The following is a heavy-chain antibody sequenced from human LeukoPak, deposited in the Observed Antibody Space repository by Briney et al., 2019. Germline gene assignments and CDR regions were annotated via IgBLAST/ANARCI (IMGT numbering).Heavy chain of an antibody. CDR2: XXYXGSX. D-gene: IGHD6-13*01. J-gene: IGHJ5*02. V-gene: IGHV4-59*01. Sequence: SETLSLTCTVSGXSIXSXXXXXXXXXPXXXXXWXGHXXYXGSXNYXXSLKSRVTISVDTSKNQFSLKLTSVTAADTAMXYXARTYSSNWYSGFDPWGQGTLVTVSS. CDR1: GXSIXSXX. CDR3: ARTYSSNWYSGFDP.